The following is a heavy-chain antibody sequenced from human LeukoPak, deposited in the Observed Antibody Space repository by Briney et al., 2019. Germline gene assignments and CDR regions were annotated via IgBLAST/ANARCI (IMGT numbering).Heavy chain of an antibody. CDR2: IYYSGST. V-gene: IGHV4-30-4*08. CDR1: GGSISSGDYY. J-gene: IGHJ3*02. CDR3: ARDSVGANPPAFDI. Sequence: PSETLSLTCTVSGGSISSGDYYWSWIRQPPGKGLEWIGYIYYSGSTYYNPSLKSRVTISVDTSKDLFSLKLSSVTAADTAVYYCARDSVGANPPAFDIWGQGTMVTVSS. D-gene: IGHD1-26*01.